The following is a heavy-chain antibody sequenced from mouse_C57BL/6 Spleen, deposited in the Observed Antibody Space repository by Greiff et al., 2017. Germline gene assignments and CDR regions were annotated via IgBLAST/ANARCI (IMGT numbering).Heavy chain of an antibody. CDR1: GFTFSSYA. CDR2: ISDGGSYT. Sequence: EVHLVESGGGLVKPGGSLKLSCAASGFTFSSYAMSWVRQTPEKRLEWVATISDGGSYTYYPDNVKGRFTISRDNAKNNLYLQMSHLKSEDTAMFYCARDWDEYFDVWGTGTTVTVSS. J-gene: IGHJ1*03. D-gene: IGHD4-1*01. CDR3: ARDWDEYFDV. V-gene: IGHV5-4*01.